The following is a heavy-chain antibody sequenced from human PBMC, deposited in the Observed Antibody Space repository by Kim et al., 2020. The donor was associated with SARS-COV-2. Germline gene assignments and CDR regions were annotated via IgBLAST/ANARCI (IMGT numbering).Heavy chain of an antibody. V-gene: IGHV1-3*01. D-gene: IGHD2-15*01. CDR3: ARGGAASYYYYYMDV. J-gene: IGHJ6*03. Sequence: SQHLQGRVTITRDTSAHTVYMALSSLRSEDTAVYYCARGGAASYYYYYMDVWGKGTTVTVSS.